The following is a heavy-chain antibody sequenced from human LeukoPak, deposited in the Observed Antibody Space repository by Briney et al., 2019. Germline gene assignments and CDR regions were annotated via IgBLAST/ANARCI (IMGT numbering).Heavy chain of an antibody. D-gene: IGHD1-26*01. CDR2: MNPNSGNT. CDR3: ARGTFGVGATAKD. Sequence: ASVKVSCKASGYTFTSYDINWVRQATGQGLEWMGWMNPNSGNTGYAQKFQGRITISRNTSINTAYMQLSSLRSEDTAVYYCARGTFGVGATAKDWGQGTLVIVSS. J-gene: IGHJ4*02. V-gene: IGHV1-8*01. CDR1: GYTFTSYD.